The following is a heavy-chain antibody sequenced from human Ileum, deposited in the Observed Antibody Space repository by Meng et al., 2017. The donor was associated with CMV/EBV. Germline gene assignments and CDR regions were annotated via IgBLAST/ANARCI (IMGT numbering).Heavy chain of an antibody. Sequence: GSISSGDYYWSWSRQPPGKGLEWIGYIYYSGSTYYNPSLKSRVTISVDTSKNQFSLKLSSVTAADTAVYYCARDRRYCSSTSCEFDPWGQGTLVTVSS. CDR3: ARDRRYCSSTSCEFDP. V-gene: IGHV4-30-4*08. CDR2: IYYSGST. D-gene: IGHD2-2*01. J-gene: IGHJ5*02. CDR1: GSISSGDYY.